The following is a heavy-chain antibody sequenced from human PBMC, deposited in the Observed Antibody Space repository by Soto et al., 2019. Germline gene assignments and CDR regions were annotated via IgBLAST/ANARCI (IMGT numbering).Heavy chain of an antibody. CDR3: ARGVEGHGDYFYRFDY. CDR1: GYTFTSYG. D-gene: IGHD4-17*01. V-gene: IGHV1-18*01. CDR2: ISAYNGNT. Sequence: ASVKVSCKASGYTFTSYGISWVRQAPGQGLEWMGWISAYNGNTNYAQKLQGGVTMTTDTSTSTAYMELRSLRSDDTAVYYCARGVEGHGDYFYRFDYWGQGTLVTVSS. J-gene: IGHJ4*02.